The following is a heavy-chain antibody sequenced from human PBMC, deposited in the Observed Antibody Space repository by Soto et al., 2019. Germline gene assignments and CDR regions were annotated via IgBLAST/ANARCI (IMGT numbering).Heavy chain of an antibody. V-gene: IGHV3-9*01. D-gene: IGHD3-22*01. CDR3: AKDIDSSRRAYYAMDV. J-gene: IGHJ6*01. Sequence: EVQLVESGGTLVQPGRSLRLSCATSGFMFADYAMHWVRQAPGKGLEWVSGISWNSKSKDYADAVRGRFTISRDNAKKSLYLQMNTLRAEDTALYYCAKDIDSSRRAYYAMDVWGQGTTVTVSS. CDR1: GFMFADYA. CDR2: ISWNSKSK.